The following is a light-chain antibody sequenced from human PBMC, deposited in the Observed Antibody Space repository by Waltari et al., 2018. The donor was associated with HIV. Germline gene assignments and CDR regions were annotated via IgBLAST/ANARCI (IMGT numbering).Light chain of an antibody. V-gene: IGLV1-40*01. Sequence: QSVLTQPPSVSGAPGQRVTISCTGSSSNIGAGYDVHWYQQLPGTAPKLLIYGNNNRPSGVPDRFSGSKSGTSASLAITGLQAEDEADYYCQSYDSSLSEGVFGGGTKLTVL. J-gene: IGLJ3*02. CDR3: QSYDSSLSEGV. CDR1: SSNIGAGYD. CDR2: GNN.